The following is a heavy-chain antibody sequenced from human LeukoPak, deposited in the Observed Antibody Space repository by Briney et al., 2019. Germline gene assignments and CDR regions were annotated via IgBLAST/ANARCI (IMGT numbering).Heavy chain of an antibody. CDR3: ARRVGYSSSTSCYDDY. Sequence: GGSLRLSCAASGFTFTSYSMNWVRQAPGKGLEWVSSISSSSYIYYADSVKGRFTISRDNAKNSLYLQMNSLRAEDTAVYYCARRVGYSSSTSCYDDYWGQGTLVTVSS. V-gene: IGHV3-21*01. D-gene: IGHD2-2*01. CDR1: GFTFTSYS. J-gene: IGHJ4*02. CDR2: ISSSSYI.